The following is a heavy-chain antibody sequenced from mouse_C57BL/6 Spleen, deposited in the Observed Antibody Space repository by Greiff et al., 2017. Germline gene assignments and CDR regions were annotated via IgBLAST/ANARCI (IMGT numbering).Heavy chain of an antibody. J-gene: IGHJ2*01. CDR2: IYPGGGYT. V-gene: IGHV1-63*01. CDR1: GYTFTNYW. D-gene: IGHD4-1*01. Sequence: VQLQQSGPELVRPGTSVKMSCKASGYTFTNYWIGWAKQRPGHGLEWIGDIYPGGGYTNYNEKFKGKATLTADKSSSTAYMQFSSLTSEDAAIYYCPSEGTGSFDYWGQGTTLTVSS. CDR3: PSEGTGSFDY.